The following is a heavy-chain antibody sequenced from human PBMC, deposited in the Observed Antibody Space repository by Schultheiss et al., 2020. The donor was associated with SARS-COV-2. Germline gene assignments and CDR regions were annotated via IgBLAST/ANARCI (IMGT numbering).Heavy chain of an antibody. D-gene: IGHD3-22*01. J-gene: IGHJ4*02. CDR3: ARVNYYDSSGSPAGYFDY. CDR1: GFTVSSNY. Sequence: GESLKISCAASGFTVSSNYMSWVRQAPGKGLEWVSVIYSGGSTYYADSVKGRFTISRDNSKNTLYLQMNSLRAEDTAVYYCARVNYYDSSGSPAGYFDYWGQGTLVTVSS. CDR2: IYSGGST. V-gene: IGHV3-66*01.